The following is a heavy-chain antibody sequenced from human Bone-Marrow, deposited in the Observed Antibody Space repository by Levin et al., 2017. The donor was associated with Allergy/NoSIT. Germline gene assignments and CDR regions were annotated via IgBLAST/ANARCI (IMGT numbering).Heavy chain of an antibody. CDR2: IYSGGST. Sequence: PGGSLRLSCAASGFTVSSNYMSWVRQAPGKGLEWVSVIYSGGSTYYADSVKGRFTISRVNSKNTLYLQMNSLRAEDTAVYYCARGIGLERHYYFDYWGQGTLVTVSS. V-gene: IGHV3-53*01. D-gene: IGHD1-1*01. J-gene: IGHJ4*02. CDR3: ARGIGLERHYYFDY. CDR1: GFTVSSNY.